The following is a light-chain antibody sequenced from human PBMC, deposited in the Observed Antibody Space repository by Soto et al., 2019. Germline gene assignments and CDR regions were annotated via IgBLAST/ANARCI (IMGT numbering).Light chain of an antibody. CDR1: SSNIGGTNY. CDR2: SNN. J-gene: IGLJ2*01. Sequence: QCVLTQPPSASGTPGQRVFISCSGSSSNIGGTNYAYWYQQLPGAAPKLLMHSNNLRPSGVPERISGSKSGTSASLAISGLLSEDEAVYYCASWDDRLGAVIFGGGTKVTVL. CDR3: ASWDDRLGAVI. V-gene: IGLV1-47*02.